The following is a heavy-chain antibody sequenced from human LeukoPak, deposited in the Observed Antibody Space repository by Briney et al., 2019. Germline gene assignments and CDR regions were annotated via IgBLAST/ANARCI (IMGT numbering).Heavy chain of an antibody. CDR1: GFTFSSYT. V-gene: IGHV3-23*01. D-gene: IGHD3-10*01. CDR3: AKLDYYGTH. J-gene: IGHJ4*02. CDR2: ITGSSAST. Sequence: PGGSVRLSCAASGFTFSSYTMSWVRQAPGKGLEWVSSITGSSASTYYADSVKGRFTISRDNSKNTLYLQMNSLRAEDTAVYFCAKLDYYGTHWGQGTLVTSSS.